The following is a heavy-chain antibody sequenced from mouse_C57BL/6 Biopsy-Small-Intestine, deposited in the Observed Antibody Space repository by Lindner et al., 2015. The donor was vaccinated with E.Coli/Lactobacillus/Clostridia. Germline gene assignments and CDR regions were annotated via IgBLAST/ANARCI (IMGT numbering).Heavy chain of an antibody. V-gene: IGHV5-17*01. CDR1: GFTFSDYG. J-gene: IGHJ2*01. CDR2: ISSGSSTI. D-gene: IGHD1-1*01. Sequence: VQLQESGGGLVEPGGSLKLSCAASGFTFSDYGMHWVRQAPEKGLEWVAYISSGSSTIYYADTVKGRFTISRDNAKNTLFLQMTSLRSEDTAMYYCAKDYHGSSYDYWGQGTTLTVSS. CDR3: AKDYHGSSYDY.